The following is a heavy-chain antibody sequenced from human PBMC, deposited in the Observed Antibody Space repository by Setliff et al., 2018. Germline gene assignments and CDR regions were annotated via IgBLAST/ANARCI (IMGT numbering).Heavy chain of an antibody. CDR3: ARRETYYNFWSGYYAY. Sequence: KPSETLSLTCTVSGYSIRSDYYWGWIRQPPGKGLEWIGSIYHSGSTYYNPSLKSRVTISVDTSKNQFSLKLSSVTAADTAVYYCARRETYYNFWSGYYAYWGQGTLVTVSS. CDR2: IYHSGST. D-gene: IGHD3-3*01. CDR1: GYSIRSDYY. J-gene: IGHJ4*02. V-gene: IGHV4-38-2*02.